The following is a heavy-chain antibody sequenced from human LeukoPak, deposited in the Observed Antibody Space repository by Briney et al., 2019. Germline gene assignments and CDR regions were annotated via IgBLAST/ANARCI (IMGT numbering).Heavy chain of an antibody. Sequence: ASVKVSCKASGYTFISYDINWVRQVTGQGLEGMGWMNPNSGNTGDAQKFKGRGTITRNRAISTAFMELSSLRSGDTAVYYCARGGAPIFYYYMDVWGKGTTVTVSS. J-gene: IGHJ6*03. D-gene: IGHD4/OR15-4a*01. CDR3: ARGGAPIFYYYMDV. V-gene: IGHV1-8*03. CDR2: MNPNSGNT. CDR1: GYTFISYD.